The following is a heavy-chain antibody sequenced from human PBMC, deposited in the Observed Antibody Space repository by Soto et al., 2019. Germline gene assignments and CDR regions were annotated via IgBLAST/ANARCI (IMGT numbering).Heavy chain of an antibody. CDR2: ISYDGSNK. V-gene: IGHV3-30*18. CDR1: GFTFSSYG. Sequence: QVQLVESGGGVVQPGRSLRLSCAASGFTFSSYGMHWVRQAPGKGLEWVAVISYDGSNKYYADSVKGRFTISRDNSKNTLYLQMNSLRAEDTAVYYCAKDHIVVVTAILDYYGMDVWGQGTTVTVSS. J-gene: IGHJ6*02. CDR3: AKDHIVVVTAILDYYGMDV. D-gene: IGHD2-21*02.